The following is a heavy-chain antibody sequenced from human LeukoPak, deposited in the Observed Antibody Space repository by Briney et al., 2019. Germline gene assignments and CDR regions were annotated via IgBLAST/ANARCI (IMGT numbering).Heavy chain of an antibody. D-gene: IGHD3-16*02. CDR2: ISGSGGST. V-gene: IGHV3-23*01. CDR3: AKDLGSYPRNWFDP. Sequence: GGSLRLSCAASGFTFSSYAMSCVRQAPGKGLEWVSAISGSGGSTYYADSVKGRFTISRDNSKNTLYLQMNSLRAEDTAVYYCAKDLGSYPRNWFDPWGQGTLVTVSS. J-gene: IGHJ5*02. CDR1: GFTFSSYA.